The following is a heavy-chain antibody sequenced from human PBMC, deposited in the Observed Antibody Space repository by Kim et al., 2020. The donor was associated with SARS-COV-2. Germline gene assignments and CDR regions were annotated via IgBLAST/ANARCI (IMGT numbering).Heavy chain of an antibody. Sequence: SETLSLTCAVYGGSFSGYYWSWIRQPPGKGREWIGEINHSGSTNYNPSLKSRVTISVDTSKNQFSLKLSSVTAADTAVYYCARRRSGYYDSSGYYFTEYFDYWGQGTLVTVSS. J-gene: IGHJ4*02. V-gene: IGHV4-34*01. D-gene: IGHD3-22*01. CDR1: GGSFSGYY. CDR2: INHSGST. CDR3: ARRRSGYYDSSGYYFTEYFDY.